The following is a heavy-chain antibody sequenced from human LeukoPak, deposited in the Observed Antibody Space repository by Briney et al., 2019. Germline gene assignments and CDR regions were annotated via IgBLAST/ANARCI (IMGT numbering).Heavy chain of an antibody. J-gene: IGHJ4*02. CDR1: GFTFSSYG. CDR3: AKDRVLGDY. D-gene: IGHD2-8*01. V-gene: IGHV3-30*18. CDR2: ISYDGSNK. Sequence: GGSLRLSCAASGFTFSSYGMHWVRQAPGKGLEWVAVISYDGSNKYYADSVEGRFTISRDNSKNTLYLQMNSLRAEDTAVYYCAKDRVLGDYWGQGTLVTVSS.